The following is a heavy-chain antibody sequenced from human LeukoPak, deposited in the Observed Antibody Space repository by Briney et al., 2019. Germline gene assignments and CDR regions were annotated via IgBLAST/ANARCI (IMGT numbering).Heavy chain of an antibody. CDR2: IYTSGST. D-gene: IGHD3-16*01. CDR1: GGSISSGSYY. V-gene: IGHV4-61*02. Sequence: QPSQTLSLTCTVSGGSISSGSYYWSWIRQPAGKGLEWIGRIYTSGSTNYNLSLKSRVTISVDTSKNQFSLKLSSVTAADTAVYYCARGGGSDWYFDLWGRGTLVTVSS. J-gene: IGHJ2*01. CDR3: ARGGGSDWYFDL.